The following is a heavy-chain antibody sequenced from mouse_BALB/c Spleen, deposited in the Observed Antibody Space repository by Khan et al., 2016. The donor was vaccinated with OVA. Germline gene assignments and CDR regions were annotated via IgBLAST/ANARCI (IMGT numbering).Heavy chain of an antibody. CDR1: GFTFSTYA. CDR3: AREAYRYDEYYFDY. D-gene: IGHD2-14*01. V-gene: IGHV5-6-5*01. CDR2: ISSGGST. J-gene: IGHJ2*01. Sequence: EVKLVESGGDSVKPGGSLKLSCAVSGFTFSTYAMSWVRQTPEKRLEWVASISSGGSTYYPDSVKGRFTISRDNARNLVYLQMTSLRSEDMAMYYCAREAYRYDEYYFDYWGQGTTLTVSS.